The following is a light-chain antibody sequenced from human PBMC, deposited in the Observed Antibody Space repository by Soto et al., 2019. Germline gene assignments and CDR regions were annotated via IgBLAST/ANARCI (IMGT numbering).Light chain of an antibody. J-gene: IGKJ1*01. V-gene: IGKV1-39*01. CDR2: AAS. CDR1: QSISSY. Sequence: DLQMTQSPSSLSASVGDRVTITCRASQSISSYLNWYQQKPGKAPKLLIYAASTLHSGVPSRFSGSGSETDFTLTISSLQPEDFATYYCQQSYNAPRAFGQGTKVEVK. CDR3: QQSYNAPRA.